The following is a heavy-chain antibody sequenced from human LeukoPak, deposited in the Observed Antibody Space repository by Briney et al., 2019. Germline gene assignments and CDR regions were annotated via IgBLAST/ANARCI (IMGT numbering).Heavy chain of an antibody. CDR2: IKQDGSEK. V-gene: IGHV3-7*01. J-gene: IGHJ4*02. Sequence: GGSLRLSCAASGFTFSSYWMSWVRQAPGKGLEWVANIKQDGSEKYYVDSVKGRFTISRDNAKNSLYLQMNSLRAEDTAVYYCARDRPRSGWPSPFDYWGQGTLVTVSS. CDR1: GFTFSSYW. D-gene: IGHD6-19*01. CDR3: ARDRPRSGWPSPFDY.